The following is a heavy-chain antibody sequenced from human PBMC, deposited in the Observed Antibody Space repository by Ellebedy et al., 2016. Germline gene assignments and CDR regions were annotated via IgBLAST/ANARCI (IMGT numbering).Heavy chain of an antibody. CDR3: ARDRISASGIFDY. V-gene: IGHV3-33*01. D-gene: IGHD6-13*01. CDR2: IWYDGSNK. CDR1: GFTFSSYA. J-gene: IGHJ4*02. Sequence: GESLKISCAASGFTFSSYAIHWVRQAPGKGLEWVAVIWYDGSNKYYADSVKGRFTISRDNSKNTLYLQMNSLRAEDTAVYYCARDRISASGIFDYWGQGTLVTVSS.